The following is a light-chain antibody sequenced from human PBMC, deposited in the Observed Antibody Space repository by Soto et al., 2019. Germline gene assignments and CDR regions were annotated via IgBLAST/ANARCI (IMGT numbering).Light chain of an antibody. CDR3: QVWDIITYHVV. J-gene: IGLJ2*01. CDR2: DDT. Sequence: SYELTQPPSVSVAPGQTAKITCAGDNIDTKSMHWYQQRPGQAPVLVVHDDTDRAAGIPERFSDSKSGGTATLTISRVEAGDEADYYCQVWDIITYHVVFGGGTKLTVL. CDR1: NIDTKS. V-gene: IGLV3-21*02.